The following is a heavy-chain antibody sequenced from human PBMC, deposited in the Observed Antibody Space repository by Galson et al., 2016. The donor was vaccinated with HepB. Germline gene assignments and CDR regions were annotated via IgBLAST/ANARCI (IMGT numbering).Heavy chain of an antibody. J-gene: IGHJ4*02. CDR3: ASLLVTATPDY. D-gene: IGHD2-15*01. V-gene: IGHV3-23*01. CDR1: GFTFRSYA. Sequence: SLRLSCAASGFTFRSYAMSWVRQAPGRGLEWVSAIRGSGGSTYYADSVKGRFTISRDNSKNALYLQMNSLGAEDTAVYYCASLLVTATPDYWGQGTLVTVSS. CDR2: IRGSGGST.